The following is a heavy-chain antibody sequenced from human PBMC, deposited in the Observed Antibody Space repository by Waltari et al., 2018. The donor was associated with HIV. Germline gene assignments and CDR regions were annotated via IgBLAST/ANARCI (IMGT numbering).Heavy chain of an antibody. CDR3: ASAFIEYFDY. CDR1: VYSIISGYY. V-gene: IGHV4-38-2*01. J-gene: IGHJ4*02. CDR2: IYHSGST. D-gene: IGHD3-16*02. Sequence: QVQLQESGPGLVKPSETLSLTCAVSVYSIISGYYWGWIRPPTGKGLEWIGSIYHSGSTYYNPSLKSRVTISVDTSKNQCSLKLSSVTAADTAVYYCASAFIEYFDYWGQGTLVTVSS.